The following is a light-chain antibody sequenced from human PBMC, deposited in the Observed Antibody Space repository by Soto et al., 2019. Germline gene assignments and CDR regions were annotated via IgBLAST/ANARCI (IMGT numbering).Light chain of an antibody. CDR2: DAS. V-gene: IGKV1-5*01. CDR3: QQYNSYPYA. J-gene: IGKJ2*01. Sequence: DIQMTQSPSTLSASVGDRVTITCRASQTISSWLAWYQQKPGKAPELLIYDASTLHSGVPSRFSVSESGTEFTRTINSLQPDDFANYYCQQYNSYPYAFGQGTKLEIK. CDR1: QTISSW.